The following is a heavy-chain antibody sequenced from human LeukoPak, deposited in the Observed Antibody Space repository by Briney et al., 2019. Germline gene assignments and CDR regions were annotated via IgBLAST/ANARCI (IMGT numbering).Heavy chain of an antibody. V-gene: IGHV3-23*01. CDR3: AKDTALGSKAPLDY. D-gene: IGHD5-18*01. J-gene: IGHJ4*02. CDR1: GFTFSSYA. CDR2: ISGSGGST. Sequence: GGSLRLSCAASGFTFSSYAMSWVRQAPGKGLEWVSAISGSGGSTYYADSVKGRFTISRDKSKNTLYLQMNSLRAEDTAVYYCAKDTALGSKAPLDYWGQGTLVTVSS.